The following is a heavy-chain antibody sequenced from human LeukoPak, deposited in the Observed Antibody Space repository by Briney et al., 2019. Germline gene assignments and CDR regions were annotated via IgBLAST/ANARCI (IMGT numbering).Heavy chain of an antibody. D-gene: IGHD3-10*01. V-gene: IGHV3-53*01. CDR2: IYSGGST. CDR1: GFTVSSNY. J-gene: IGHJ6*02. Sequence: GGSLRLSCAASGFTVSSNYMSWVRQAPGKGLEWVSVIYSGGSTYYADSVKGRFTISRDNSKNTLYLQMNSLRAEDTAVYYCARDRDYYYGTDVWGQGTTVTVSS. CDR3: ARDRDYYYGTDV.